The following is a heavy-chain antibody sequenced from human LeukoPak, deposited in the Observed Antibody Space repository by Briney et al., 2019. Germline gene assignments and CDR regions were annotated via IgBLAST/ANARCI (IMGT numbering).Heavy chain of an antibody. CDR1: GGSISSYY. CDR3: ARLSYGSGSYYNDY. Sequence: SETLSLTCTVSGGSISSYYWSWIRQPAGKGLEWIGRIYTSGSTNYNPSLKSRVTMSVDTSKNQFSLKLSSVTAADTAVYYCARLSYGSGSYYNDYWGQGTLVTVSS. D-gene: IGHD3-10*01. CDR2: IYTSGST. V-gene: IGHV4-4*07. J-gene: IGHJ4*02.